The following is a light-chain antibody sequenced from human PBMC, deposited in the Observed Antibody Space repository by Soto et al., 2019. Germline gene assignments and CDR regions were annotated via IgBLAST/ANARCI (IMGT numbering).Light chain of an antibody. V-gene: IGLV2-8*01. Sequence: ALSQPPSASGSPGQSVAISCTGTSSDVGGYSYVSWYQQHPGKAPKLMIYEVSKRPSGVPDRFSGSKSGNTASLTVSGLQSEDEADYYCSSYARNRDVLFGGGTKLTVL. CDR3: SSYARNRDVL. CDR2: EVS. CDR1: SSDVGGYSY. J-gene: IGLJ2*01.